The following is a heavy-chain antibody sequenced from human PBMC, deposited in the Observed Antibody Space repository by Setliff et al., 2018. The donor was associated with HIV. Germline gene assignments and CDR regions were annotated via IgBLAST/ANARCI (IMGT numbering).Heavy chain of an antibody. V-gene: IGHV7-4-1*02. CDR2: INTNTGNP. CDR3: ARMMYSSSWYKGAFDI. Sequence: VASVKVSCKASGYTFTDYGINWVRQAPGQGLEWMGWINTNTGNPTYAQGFTGRFVFSLDTSVSTAYLQISSLKAEDTAVYYCARMMYSSSWYKGAFDIWGQGTMVTVS. D-gene: IGHD6-13*01. CDR1: GYTFTDYG. J-gene: IGHJ3*02.